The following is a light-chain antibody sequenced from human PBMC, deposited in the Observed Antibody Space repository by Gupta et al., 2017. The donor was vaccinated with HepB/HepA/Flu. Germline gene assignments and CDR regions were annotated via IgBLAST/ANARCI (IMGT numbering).Light chain of an antibody. Sequence: DIQMTQSPSSLSASVGDRVTITCRASQSISSYLNWYQQKPGKAPKLLIYAASSLQSGVPSRFSGSGSGTDFTLTISSVEPEDFETYYCQQSESSPCSFGQGTKVEIK. V-gene: IGKV1-39*01. CDR3: QQSESSPCS. J-gene: IGKJ2*04. CDR1: QSISSY. CDR2: AAS.